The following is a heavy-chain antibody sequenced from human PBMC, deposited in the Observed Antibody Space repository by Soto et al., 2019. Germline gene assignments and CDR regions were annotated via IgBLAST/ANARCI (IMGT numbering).Heavy chain of an antibody. CDR1: GYTFTSYA. J-gene: IGHJ4*02. CDR2: INAGNGNT. CDR3: ARSTAILAGYYIRVSGFGY. Sequence: ASVKVSCKASGYTFTSYAMHWVRQAPGQRLEWMGWINAGNGNTKYSQKFQGRVTITRDTSASTAYMELSSLRSEDTAVYYCARSTAILAGYYIRVSGFGYWGQGTRVTVSS. V-gene: IGHV1-3*01. D-gene: IGHD3-9*01.